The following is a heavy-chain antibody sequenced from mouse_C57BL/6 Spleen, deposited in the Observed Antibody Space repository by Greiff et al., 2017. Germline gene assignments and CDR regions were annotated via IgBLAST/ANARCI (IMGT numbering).Heavy chain of an antibody. D-gene: IGHD2-5*01. CDR3: ARIGHYSNSY. Sequence: QVTLKECGPGILQPSQTLSLTCYFSGFSLSTFGMGVGWIRQPSGKGLEWLAHIWWDDDKYYDPAPKSRLTITKYTSKNQVFLKIANVDTADTATYSCARIGHYSNSYWGQGTTLTVSS. CDR2: IWWDDDK. J-gene: IGHJ2*01. V-gene: IGHV8-8*01. CDR1: GFSLSTFGMG.